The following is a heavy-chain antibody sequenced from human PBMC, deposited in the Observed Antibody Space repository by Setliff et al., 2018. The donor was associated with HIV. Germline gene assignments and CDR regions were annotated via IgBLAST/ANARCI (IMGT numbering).Heavy chain of an antibody. D-gene: IGHD3-10*01. V-gene: IGHV1-8*02. CDR3: TRGRHSQTAGAIKFAF. J-gene: IGHJ5*01. Sequence: ASVKVSCKTSGYTFINYDINWVRQATGQRLEWMGWMNPNSSNSGYAQNFQGRVTMTLDTSISTAYMELSSLTSEDTAVYYCTRGRHSQTAGAIKFAFWGQGSLVTVSS. CDR2: MNPNSSNS. CDR1: GYTFINYD.